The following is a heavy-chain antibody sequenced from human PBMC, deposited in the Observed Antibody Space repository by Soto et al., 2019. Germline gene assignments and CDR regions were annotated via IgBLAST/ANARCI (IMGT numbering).Heavy chain of an antibody. CDR3: VTGSPSPPPTHTTFDC. D-gene: IGHD1-1*01. Sequence: QVQLVGSGGGVVQPGRSLRLSCAASGFSFSSYGMHWVRQAPGKGLEWVALIWYDGSNKYYADSVKGRFTISRDNSKNTLYLQMRSLRVDDRAVSSCVTGSPSPPPTHTTFDCWGRGTLVTVSS. J-gene: IGHJ4*02. CDR2: IWYDGSNK. CDR1: GFSFSSYG. V-gene: IGHV3-33*01.